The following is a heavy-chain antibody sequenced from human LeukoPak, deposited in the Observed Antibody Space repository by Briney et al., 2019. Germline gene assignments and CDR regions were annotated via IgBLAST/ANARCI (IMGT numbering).Heavy chain of an antibody. D-gene: IGHD3-10*01. CDR1: GFTFSSYG. CDR3: AREKRGDLYGSGSSPFDY. CDR2: IWYDGSNK. V-gene: IGHV3-33*01. Sequence: GRSLRLSCAASGFTFSSYGMHWVRQAPGKGLEWVAVIWYDGSNKYYADSVKGRFTISRDNSKNTLYLQMNSLRAEDTAVYYCAREKRGDLYGSGSSPFDYWGQGTLVTVSS. J-gene: IGHJ4*02.